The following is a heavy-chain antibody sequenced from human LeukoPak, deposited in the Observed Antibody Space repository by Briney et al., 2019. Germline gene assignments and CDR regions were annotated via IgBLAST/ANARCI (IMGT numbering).Heavy chain of an antibody. D-gene: IGHD2-21*01. V-gene: IGHV3-7*01. J-gene: IGHJ4*02. CDR1: GFTFSSYW. CDR3: ARGPAYCGGDCYYYFDN. CDR2: IESDGSEK. Sequence: GGSLRLSCAASGFTFSSYWMSWVRQAPGKGLEWVANIESDGSEKSYVVSVKGRFTISRDNAKNSLYLQMNSLRAEDTAVYYCARGPAYCGGDCYYYFDNWGQGTLVTVSS.